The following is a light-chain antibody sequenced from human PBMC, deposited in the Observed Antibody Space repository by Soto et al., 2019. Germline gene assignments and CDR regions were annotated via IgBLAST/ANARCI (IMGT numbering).Light chain of an antibody. CDR3: MQALQTPL. CDR2: LGS. Sequence: DIVMTQSPLSLPVTPGEPASISCRSSQSLLHSNGYNYWDWYLQKPGQSPQLLIYLGSNRASGVPHRFSGSGSGTDFTLKIIRVGAEDVGVYYCMQALQTPLFGGGTKVEIK. J-gene: IGKJ4*01. V-gene: IGKV2-28*01. CDR1: QSLLHSNGYNY.